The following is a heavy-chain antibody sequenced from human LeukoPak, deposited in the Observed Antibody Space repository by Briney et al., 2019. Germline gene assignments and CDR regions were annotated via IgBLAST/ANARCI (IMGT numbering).Heavy chain of an antibody. CDR2: INSDGSEG. V-gene: IGHV3-7*03. D-gene: IGHD5-18*01. CDR3: ARGPWLVSDITSFDY. J-gene: IGHJ4*02. Sequence: GGSLRLSCAVSGFTFSGFWMSWSRQAPGKGLEWVASINSDGSEGYYADVVKGRFTISRDNAKNSLYLQINSLRAEDTAVYYCARGPWLVSDITSFDYWGQGTLVTVTS. CDR1: GFTFSGFW.